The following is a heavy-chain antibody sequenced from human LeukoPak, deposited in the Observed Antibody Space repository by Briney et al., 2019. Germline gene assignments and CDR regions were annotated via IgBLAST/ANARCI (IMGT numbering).Heavy chain of an antibody. CDR3: TRDSGTYNWLDP. V-gene: IGHV3-73*01. CDR2: IDKKDNFYAT. J-gene: IGHJ5*02. CDR1: GFTFSGSA. D-gene: IGHD1-26*01. Sequence: GTLRLSCAASGFTFSGSAIHWVRQSSGKGLEWVGHIDKKDNFYATTSAASVTGRFTISRDDSKNTAYLQMNSLKTEDTALYYCTRDSGTYNWLDPWGQGTLVTVSS.